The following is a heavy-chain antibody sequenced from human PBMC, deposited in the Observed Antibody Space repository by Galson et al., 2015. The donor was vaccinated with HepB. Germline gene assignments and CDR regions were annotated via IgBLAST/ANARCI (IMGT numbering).Heavy chain of an antibody. CDR1: GFTFSTYA. CDR3: ARQRDSGYDLGPLDY. D-gene: IGHD5-12*01. CDR2: ISGGGDST. V-gene: IGHV3-23*01. J-gene: IGHJ4*02. Sequence: SLRLSCAASGFTFSTYAMSWVRQAPGKGLEWVSAISGGGDSTYYADSVKGRFTISRDNPKNTLYLQMHSLRAEDTALYYCARQRDSGYDLGPLDYWGQGPLVTVSS.